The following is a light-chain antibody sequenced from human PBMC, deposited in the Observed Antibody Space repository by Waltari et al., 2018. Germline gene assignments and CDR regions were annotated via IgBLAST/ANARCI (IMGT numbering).Light chain of an antibody. CDR3: SAYTSSSTVV. CDR1: STDIVAYNF. Sequence: SALPQPASVSGSPGQSITISCTGTSTDIVAYNFVSWYQQPPGKAPKLMISAVSNRPSGVSYRFSGSKSGNTASLTISGLQAEDEADYYCSAYTSSSTVVFGGGTKLTVL. V-gene: IGLV2-14*03. CDR2: AVS. J-gene: IGLJ2*01.